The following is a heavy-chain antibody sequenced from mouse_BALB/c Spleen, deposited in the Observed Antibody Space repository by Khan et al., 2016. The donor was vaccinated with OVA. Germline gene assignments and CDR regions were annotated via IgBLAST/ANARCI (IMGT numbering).Heavy chain of an antibody. Sequence: EVQLVESGPGLVKPSQSLSLTCTVTGYSITSGYAWNWIRQFPGNKLEWMGYISYSGVTSYTPSLKSRISITRDTSKNQFFLQLTSVTTEDTATYNRARGNCYGYYFDYWGQGTTLTVSS. CDR1: GYSITSGYA. CDR3: ARGNCYGYYFDY. D-gene: IGHD1-1*01. V-gene: IGHV3-2*02. J-gene: IGHJ2*01. CDR2: ISYSGVT.